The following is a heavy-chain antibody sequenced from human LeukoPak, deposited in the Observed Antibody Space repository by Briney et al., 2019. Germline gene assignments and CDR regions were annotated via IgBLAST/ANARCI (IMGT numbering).Heavy chain of an antibody. CDR3: ARDHDFWSGYFDY. V-gene: IGHV4-59*01. CDR2: IYYSGST. CDR1: GGSISSYY. Sequence: SETLSLTCTVSGGSISSYYWSWIRQPPGKGLEWIGYIYYSGSTNYNPSLKSRVTISVDTSKSQFSLKLSSVTAADTAVYYCARDHDFWSGYFDYWGQGTLVTVSS. J-gene: IGHJ4*02. D-gene: IGHD3-3*01.